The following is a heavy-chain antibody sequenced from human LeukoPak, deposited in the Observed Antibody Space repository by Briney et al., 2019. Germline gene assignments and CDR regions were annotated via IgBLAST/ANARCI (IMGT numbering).Heavy chain of an antibody. J-gene: IGHJ3*02. V-gene: IGHV1-69*04. CDR1: GGTFSSYA. D-gene: IGHD2-2*01. CDR2: IIPILGIA. Sequence: SVKVSCKASGGTFSSYAISWVRQAPGQGLEWMGRIIPILGIANYAQKFQGRVTITADKSTSTAYMELSSLRSEDTAVYYCARGRGSSTEADDAFDIWGQGTMVTVSS. CDR3: ARGRGSSTEADDAFDI.